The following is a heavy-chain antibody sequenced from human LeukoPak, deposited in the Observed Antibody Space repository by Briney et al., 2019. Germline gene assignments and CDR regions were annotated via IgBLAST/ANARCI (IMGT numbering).Heavy chain of an antibody. CDR2: IYYNGDT. Sequence: AETLSLTCSVSGGSISSSSKYWGWIRQPPGKGLEWIVSIYYNGDTYYNPSLRSRVTISVDTSKNQFSLKLTSMTAADTSVYYCARSSAAAGPTHNSFDPWGQGTLVTVPA. V-gene: IGHV4-39*01. CDR1: GGSISSSSKY. J-gene: IGHJ5*02. CDR3: ARSSAAAGPTHNSFDP. D-gene: IGHD6-13*01.